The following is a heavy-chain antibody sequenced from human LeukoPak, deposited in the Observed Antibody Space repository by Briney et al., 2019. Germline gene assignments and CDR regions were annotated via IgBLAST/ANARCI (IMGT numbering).Heavy chain of an antibody. Sequence: RGSLRDSCAGSGFTFSSYSMNWVRQAPGKGLEWVSYISSSSSTIYYTDSVKGRFTISRDNAQNSLYLQMNSLRAEDTAVYYCASRPPPSNRLLPLAYWGRESLATVSS. J-gene: IGHJ4*03. V-gene: IGHV3-48*01. CDR1: GFTFSSYS. D-gene: IGHD6-13*01. CDR2: ISSSSSTI. CDR3: ASRPPPSNRLLPLAY.